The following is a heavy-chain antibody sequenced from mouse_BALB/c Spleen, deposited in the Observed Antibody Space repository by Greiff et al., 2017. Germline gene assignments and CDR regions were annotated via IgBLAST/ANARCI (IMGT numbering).Heavy chain of an antibody. J-gene: IGHJ3*01. V-gene: IGHV3-6*02. CDR2: ISYDGSN. Sequence: EVKLQESGPGLVKPSQSLSLTCSVTGYSITSGYYWNWIRQFPGNKLEWMGYISYDGSNNYNPSLKNRISITRDTSKNQFFLKLNSVTTEDTATYYCANEGNRVRGFAYWGQGTLVTVSA. CDR1: GYSITSGYY. CDR3: ANEGNRVRGFAY. D-gene: IGHD2-14*01.